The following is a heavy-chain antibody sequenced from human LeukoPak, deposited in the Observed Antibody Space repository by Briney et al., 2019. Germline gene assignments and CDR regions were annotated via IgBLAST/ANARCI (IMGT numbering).Heavy chain of an antibody. Sequence: QAGGSLRLSCAASGFTFDDYAMHWVRQAPGKGLEWVSLISGDGGSTYYADSVKGRFTISRDNSKNSLYLQMNSLRTEDTALYYCAKDAHHPQAAAGFGVGYWGQGTLVTVSS. J-gene: IGHJ4*02. V-gene: IGHV3-43*02. D-gene: IGHD6-13*01. CDR2: ISGDGGST. CDR3: AKDAHHPQAAAGFGVGY. CDR1: GFTFDDYA.